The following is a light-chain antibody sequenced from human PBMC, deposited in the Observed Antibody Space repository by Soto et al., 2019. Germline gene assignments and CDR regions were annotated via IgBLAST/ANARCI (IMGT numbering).Light chain of an antibody. CDR3: LEHQSSSPTYL. J-gene: IGKJ2*01. V-gene: IGKV3-20*01. CDR1: QSVISTF. Sequence: EIVLTQSPGTLSLSPGERATLSCRASQSVISTFSAWYQQKPGQAPRLLIYGASNRATGIHDRFSASESGTVFTHTSSRLGTEDFAVYYCLEHQSSSPTYLFGQGTKLEI. CDR2: GAS.